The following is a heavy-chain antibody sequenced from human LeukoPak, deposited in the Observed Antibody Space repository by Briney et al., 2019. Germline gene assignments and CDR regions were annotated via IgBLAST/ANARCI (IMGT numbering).Heavy chain of an antibody. CDR1: GFTFSGSA. CDR2: IRSKANSYAT. V-gene: IGHV3-73*01. Sequence: PGGSLKLSCAASGFTFSGSAMHWVRQASGKGLEWVGRIRSKANSYATAYAASVKGRFTISRDDSKNTAYLQMNSLKTEDTAVYYCTSPYSSPDPFDYWGQGTLVTVSS. CDR3: TSPYSSPDPFDY. J-gene: IGHJ4*02. D-gene: IGHD6-13*01.